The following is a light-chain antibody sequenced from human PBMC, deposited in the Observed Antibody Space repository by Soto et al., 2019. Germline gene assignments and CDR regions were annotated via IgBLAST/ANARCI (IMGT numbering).Light chain of an antibody. Sequence: EIVLTQSPGTLSLSPGERATLSCRASQSVRSNFLAWYQQKPGQAPILVIYGVSRRATGIPDRFSGSGSGTDFTLTISGLEPEALAEYYCHHYYSSWTFGQGTKVEIK. J-gene: IGKJ1*01. V-gene: IGKV3-20*01. CDR1: QSVRSNF. CDR2: GVS. CDR3: HHYYSSWT.